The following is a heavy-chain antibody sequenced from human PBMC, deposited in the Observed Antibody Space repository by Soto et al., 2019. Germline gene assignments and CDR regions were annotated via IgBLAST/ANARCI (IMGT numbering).Heavy chain of an antibody. D-gene: IGHD6-19*01. V-gene: IGHV4-59*08. CDR1: GASINSYY. J-gene: IGHJ4*02. Sequence: SETLSLTCTVSGASINSYYWSWIRQPPGKGLEWIGYIYYSVTTNYNPSLKSRVTISIDTSKNQFSLKLSFVTVADTAIYYCASHDLAVEFTGIPDYWGQGTQVTVSS. CDR2: IYYSVTT. CDR3: ASHDLAVEFTGIPDY.